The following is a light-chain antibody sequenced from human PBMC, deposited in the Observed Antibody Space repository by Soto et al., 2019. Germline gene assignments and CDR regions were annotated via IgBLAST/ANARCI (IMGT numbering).Light chain of an antibody. Sequence: DIQMTQSPSFLSASVGDIVTISCLASQAISNYLNWYQQKPGKAPNLLIFGAKTLQSGVPSRFSGSGSGTEFTLTINSLQPEDFATYYCLQYSSNPRTFGQGTKVDIK. V-gene: IGKV1-17*01. CDR2: GAK. J-gene: IGKJ1*01. CDR1: QAISNY. CDR3: LQYSSNPRT.